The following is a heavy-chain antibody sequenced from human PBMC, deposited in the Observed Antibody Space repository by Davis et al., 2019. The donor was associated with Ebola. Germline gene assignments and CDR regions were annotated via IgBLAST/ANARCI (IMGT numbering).Heavy chain of an antibody. CDR3: VRAFYDYYYYIDV. CDR2: ITSSNSYT. CDR1: GFTFSDYY. V-gene: IGHV3-11*06. Sequence: PGGSLRLSCAASGFTFSDYYMSWIRQAPGKGLEWVSYITSSNSYTTYADSVKGRFTISRDNTKNSLYLQMNSLRDGDTAIYYCVRAFYDYYYYIDVWGKGTTVTVSS. J-gene: IGHJ6*03.